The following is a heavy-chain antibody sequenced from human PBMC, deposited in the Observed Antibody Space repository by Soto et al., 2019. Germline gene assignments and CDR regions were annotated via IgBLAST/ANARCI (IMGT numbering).Heavy chain of an antibody. D-gene: IGHD5-12*01. Sequence: QVQLVQSGAEVKKPGASVKVSCKASGYTFTSYYMYWVRQAPVQGLAWMGIINPSGGSTSYAQKFQGRVTMTRDTSTSTVYMELSSLRSEDTAVYYCARVEMATIKGNAFDIWGQGTMVTVSS. CDR2: INPSGGST. CDR1: GYTFTSYY. V-gene: IGHV1-46*01. J-gene: IGHJ3*02. CDR3: ARVEMATIKGNAFDI.